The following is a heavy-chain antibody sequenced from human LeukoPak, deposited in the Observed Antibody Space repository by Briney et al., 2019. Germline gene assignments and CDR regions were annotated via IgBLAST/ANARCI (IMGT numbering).Heavy chain of an antibody. J-gene: IGHJ5*02. V-gene: IGHV3-23*01. CDR2: ISPGGGTT. CDR3: ARAYLLGEGPRTWWFDP. D-gene: IGHD3-16*01. CDR1: GFAFGSEA. Sequence: GGALRLSCAVSGFAFGSEAMSWVRQSPARGLEWVASISPGGGTTYYADYVKGRFTISRDNAKNSLYLQMNSLRAEDTAVYYCARAYLLGEGPRTWWFDPWGQGTLVTVSS.